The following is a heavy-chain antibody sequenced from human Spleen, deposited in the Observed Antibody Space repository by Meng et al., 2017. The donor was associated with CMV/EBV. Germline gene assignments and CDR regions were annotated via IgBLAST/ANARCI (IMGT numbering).Heavy chain of an antibody. V-gene: IGHV4-61*02. CDR2: IYTSGST. CDR1: VVFTRSGSYY. D-gene: IGHD2-2*01. CDR3: ARGGVVEFYYFDY. Sequence: GSCHSMVIPSRTPAPPSIVSVVFTRSGSYYWSWIRQPAGKGLEWIGRIYTSGSTNYNPSLKSRVTISVDTSKNQFSLKLSSVTAADTAVYYCARGGVVEFYYFDYWGQGTLVTVSS. J-gene: IGHJ4*02.